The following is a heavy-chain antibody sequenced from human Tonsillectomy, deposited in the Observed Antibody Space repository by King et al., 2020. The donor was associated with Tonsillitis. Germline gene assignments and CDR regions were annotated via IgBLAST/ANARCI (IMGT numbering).Heavy chain of an antibody. CDR2: ISWNSGSL. Sequence: VQLVESGGHLVQPGRSLRLSCAASGFIFDDYAMHWVRHAPGKGLEWVSGISWNSGSLGYADSVTGRFTISRDNAKNSLHLQMNSLRAEDTAFYYCAKGRGRYFYYGMDVWGQGTTVTVSS. CDR3: AKGRGRYFYYGMDV. CDR1: GFIFDDYA. V-gene: IGHV3-9*01. J-gene: IGHJ6*02.